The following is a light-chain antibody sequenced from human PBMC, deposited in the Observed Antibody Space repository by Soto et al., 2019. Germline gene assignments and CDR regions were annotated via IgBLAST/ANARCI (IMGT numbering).Light chain of an antibody. CDR2: TTS. Sequence: DIQMTQSPSSLSASVVDRVTITFRASRTISSYLNWYQQKAGEPPKLLIYTTSKLQSGVPSRFTGSGSGTEFTLTVSSLQPEDSATYYCQQSYGTPMNFGQGTRLEIK. CDR3: QQSYGTPMN. V-gene: IGKV1-39*01. J-gene: IGKJ5*01. CDR1: RTISSY.